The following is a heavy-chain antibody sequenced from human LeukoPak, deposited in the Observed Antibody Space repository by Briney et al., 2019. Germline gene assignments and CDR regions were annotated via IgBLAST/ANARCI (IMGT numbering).Heavy chain of an antibody. CDR2: IYYSGST. V-gene: IGHV4-59*01. Sequence: GSLRLSCTASGFTFGDYAMSWFRQAPGKGLEWIGYIYYSGSTNYNPSLKSRVTISVDTSKNQFSLKLSSVTAADTAVYYCARGSYDNYDDPWGQGILVTVSS. D-gene: IGHD3-9*01. J-gene: IGHJ5*02. CDR1: GFTFGDYA. CDR3: ARGSYDNYDDP.